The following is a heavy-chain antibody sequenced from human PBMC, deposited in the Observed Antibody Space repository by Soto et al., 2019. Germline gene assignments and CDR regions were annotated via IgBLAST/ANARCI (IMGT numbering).Heavy chain of an antibody. V-gene: IGHV3-49*03. Sequence: GGSLRLSCTTSGFTFGDYAMCWFRQAPGKGLEWVGVVRSKAYGGTTDYSASVRCRFDISRDDSTSIAYLHMNSVTTEDTVVYFCDRYTYTSRYNSYGMDVWGQGTTVTVSS. D-gene: IGHD5-12*01. CDR1: GFTFGDYA. J-gene: IGHJ6*02. CDR3: DRYTYTSRYNSYGMDV. CDR2: VRSKAYGGTT.